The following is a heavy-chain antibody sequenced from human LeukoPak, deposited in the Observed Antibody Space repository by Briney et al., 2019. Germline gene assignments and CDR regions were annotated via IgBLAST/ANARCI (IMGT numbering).Heavy chain of an antibody. D-gene: IGHD1-26*01. CDR1: GCTFSSYD. CDR2: IIPNIGTA. Sequence: SVKVFCKASGCTFSSYDISWVREATGQGLEWMGRIIPNIGTANYAQKFQGRVTITTDESASTAYMELSSLRYEDTAVYYCARDIPYSGSCPAVFNIWGQGRLVTVSS. CDR3: ARDIPYSGSCPAVFNI. J-gene: IGHJ3*02. V-gene: IGHV1-69*05.